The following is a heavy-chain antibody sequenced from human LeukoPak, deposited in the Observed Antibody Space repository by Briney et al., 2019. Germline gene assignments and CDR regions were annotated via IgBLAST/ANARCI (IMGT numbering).Heavy chain of an antibody. D-gene: IGHD6-19*01. J-gene: IGHJ6*04. Sequence: SETLSLTCAVYGGSFSGYYWSWIRQPPGKGLEWIGEINHSGSTNHNPSLKSRVTISVDTSKNQFSLKLSSVTAADTAVYYCVLYSSGRGVYGMDVWGKGTTVTVSS. CDR3: VLYSSGRGVYGMDV. CDR1: GGSFSGYY. V-gene: IGHV4-34*01. CDR2: INHSGST.